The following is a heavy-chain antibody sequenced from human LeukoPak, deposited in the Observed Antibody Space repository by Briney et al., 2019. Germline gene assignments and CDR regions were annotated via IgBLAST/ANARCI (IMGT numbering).Heavy chain of an antibody. Sequence: PSETLSLTCTVSGGSISISSHYWAWIRQPPGKGLEWIGSMYYTGGTYYNPSLKSRVTISIDTSKNQFSLKLTSVTAADTAVYYCARQSGGVGTKLDYWGQGTLVTVSS. J-gene: IGHJ4*02. D-gene: IGHD3-16*01. V-gene: IGHV4-39*01. CDR3: ARQSGGVGTKLDY. CDR2: MYYTGGT. CDR1: GGSISISSHY.